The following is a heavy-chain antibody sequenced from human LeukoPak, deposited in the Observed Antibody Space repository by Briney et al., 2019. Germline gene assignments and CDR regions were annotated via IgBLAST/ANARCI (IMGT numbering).Heavy chain of an antibody. CDR3: ARRHSSSWYFHYYYYMDV. D-gene: IGHD6-13*01. V-gene: IGHV4-34*01. J-gene: IGHJ6*03. CDR1: GGSFSGYY. CDR2: INHSGST. Sequence: PSETLSLTCAVYGGSFSGYYWSWIRQPPGKGLEWIGEINHSGSTNYNPSLKSRVTISVDTSKNQFSLKLSSVTAADTAVYYCARRHSSSWYFHYYYYMDVWGKGTTVTISS.